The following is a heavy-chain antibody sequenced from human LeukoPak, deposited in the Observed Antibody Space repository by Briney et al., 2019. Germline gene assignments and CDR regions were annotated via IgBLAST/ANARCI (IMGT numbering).Heavy chain of an antibody. CDR3: ARAGFNWNDPFNY. CDR2: ISYDGSNK. V-gene: IGHV3-30-3*01. Sequence: GGSLRLSCAASGFTFSSYAMHWVRQAPGKGLEWVPVISYDGSNKYYADSVKGRFTISRDNSKNTLYLQMNSLRAEDTAVYYCARAGFNWNDPFNYWGQGTLVTVSS. D-gene: IGHD1-20*01. CDR1: GFTFSSYA. J-gene: IGHJ4*02.